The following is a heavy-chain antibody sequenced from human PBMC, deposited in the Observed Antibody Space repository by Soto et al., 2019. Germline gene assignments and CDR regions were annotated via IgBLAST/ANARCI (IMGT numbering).Heavy chain of an antibody. V-gene: IGHV1-46*03. D-gene: IGHD1-7*01. CDR2: INPSGGST. CDR3: ARGNYNGMDV. Sequence: ASVKVSCKASGYIFTSYGINWVRQAPGQGLEWMGIINPSGGSTSYAQKFQARVTLTRDTSTSTLYMELSSLRSEDTAVYYCARGNYNGMDVWGQGTTVTVSS. J-gene: IGHJ6*02. CDR1: GYIFTSYG.